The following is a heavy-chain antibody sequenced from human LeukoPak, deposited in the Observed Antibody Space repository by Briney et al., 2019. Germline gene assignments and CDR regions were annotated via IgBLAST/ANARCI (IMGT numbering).Heavy chain of an antibody. CDR1: GYSISSGYY. Sequence: SETLSLTCAVSGYSISSGYYWGWIGQPPGKGLEWIGSIYHSGSTYYNPSLKSRVTISVDTSKNQFSLKLSSVTAADTAVYYCARRPVTYYDFWSGYFDYWGQGTLVTVSS. J-gene: IGHJ4*02. D-gene: IGHD3-3*01. CDR3: ARRPVTYYDFWSGYFDY. V-gene: IGHV4-38-2*01. CDR2: IYHSGST.